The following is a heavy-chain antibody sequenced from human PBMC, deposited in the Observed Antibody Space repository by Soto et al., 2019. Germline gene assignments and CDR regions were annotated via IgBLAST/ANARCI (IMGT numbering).Heavy chain of an antibody. V-gene: IGHV3-30*18. CDR1: GFTFNNYG. CDR3: VKDYYDTLAGYYGPDY. CDR2: ISYDGNTK. J-gene: IGHJ4*02. D-gene: IGHD3-9*01. Sequence: GGSLRLSCVASGFTFNNYGIHWVRQAPGKGLEWVTVISYDGNTKYYADSVKGRFTISRDNSKNTLYLQLNSLRPEDTSLYYCVKDYYDTLAGYYGPDYWGQGTLVTVSS.